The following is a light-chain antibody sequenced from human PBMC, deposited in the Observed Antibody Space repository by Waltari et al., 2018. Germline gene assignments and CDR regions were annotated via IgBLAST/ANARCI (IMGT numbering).Light chain of an antibody. CDR3: KQFYDPPLYT. Sequence: DTVMTQAPDSLAVSLGERATINCKSSQSVLYSHNNKNAIAWYQQKPGQPPKLLIYWASTRGSGVPERISGIGSGTDFTFTINSLQAEDVAVYYCKQFYDPPLYTFGQGTKLEIK. J-gene: IGKJ2*01. CDR1: QSVLYSHNNKNA. CDR2: WAS. V-gene: IGKV4-1*01.